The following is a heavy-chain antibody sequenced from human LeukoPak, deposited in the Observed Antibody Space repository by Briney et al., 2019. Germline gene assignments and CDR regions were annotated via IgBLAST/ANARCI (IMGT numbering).Heavy chain of an antibody. J-gene: IGHJ4*02. D-gene: IGHD1-26*01. CDR2: IYTSGST. CDR3: AREGGSYYSFDY. CDR1: GGSFSGYY. Sequence: SETLSLTCAVYGGSFSGYYWNWIRQPAGKGLEWIGRIYTSGSTNYNPSLKSRVTMSVDTSKNQFSLKLSSVTAADTAVYYCAREGGSYYSFDYWGQGTLVTVSS. V-gene: IGHV4-4*07.